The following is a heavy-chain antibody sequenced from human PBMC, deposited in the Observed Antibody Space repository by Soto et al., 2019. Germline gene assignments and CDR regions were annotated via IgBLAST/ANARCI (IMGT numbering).Heavy chain of an antibody. J-gene: IGHJ4*02. CDR2: INHSGST. CDR1: GGSFSAYY. Sequence: QVQLQQWGAGLLKLSETLSLTCAVYGGSFSAYYWSWIRQPPGKGLEWIGEINHSGSTNYNPSLKSRVTISVDTSKNQFSLKLSSVTAADTAVYYCARGQSSLLLDCWGQGILVTVSS. D-gene: IGHD2-8*02. V-gene: IGHV4-34*01. CDR3: ARGQSSLLLDC.